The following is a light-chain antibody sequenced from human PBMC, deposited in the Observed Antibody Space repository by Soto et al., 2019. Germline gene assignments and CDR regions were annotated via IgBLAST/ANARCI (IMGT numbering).Light chain of an antibody. CDR2: GAS. J-gene: IGKJ1*01. CDR1: QSVNSY. V-gene: IGKV3-15*01. Sequence: ELVMTQSPATLSVSPGESATLSCRASQSVNSYLAWYQKKPGQAPRLLIYGASTRATGIPARFSGSGFGTEFTLTISSLQPEDFAIYSCQHYNSWPPWTFGHGTKVEI. CDR3: QHYNSWPPWT.